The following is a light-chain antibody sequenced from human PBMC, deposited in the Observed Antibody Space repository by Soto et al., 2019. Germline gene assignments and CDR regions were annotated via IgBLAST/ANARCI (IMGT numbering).Light chain of an antibody. CDR2: EVS. CDR3: SSYTSSNFWV. CDR1: SSDVGGYNY. J-gene: IGLJ3*02. V-gene: IGLV2-14*01. Sequence: QSVLSQPASVSWSTGQSITISCPGTSSDVGGYNYDSWCQQHPGKAPKLMIYEVSSRPSGISNRFSDSKSGNTASLTISGLQAEDEADYYCSSYTSSNFWVFGEGTKVTVL.